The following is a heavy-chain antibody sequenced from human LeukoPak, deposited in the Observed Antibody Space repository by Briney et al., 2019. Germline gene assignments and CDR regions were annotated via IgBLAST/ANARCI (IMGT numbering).Heavy chain of an antibody. Sequence: TTSETLSLTCTVSGGSISNSNYYWDWIRQPPGKGLEWIGTTYYSGSTYYNPSLKDRVTISVDTSKNQFSLRLSSVNPADTAVYYCAKWLLFNRYYYGIDVWGRGTTVTVSS. CDR2: TYYSGST. CDR1: GGSISNSNYY. V-gene: IGHV4-39*01. J-gene: IGHJ6*02. D-gene: IGHD5-24*01. CDR3: AKWLLFNRYYYGIDV.